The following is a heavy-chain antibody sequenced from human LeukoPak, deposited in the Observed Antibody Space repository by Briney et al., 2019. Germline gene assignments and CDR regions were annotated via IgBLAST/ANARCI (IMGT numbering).Heavy chain of an antibody. CDR3: ARSSNMVRGVIGY. V-gene: IGHV3-53*01. CDR1: GFTFSSYA. Sequence: PGGSLRLSCAASGFTFSSYAMSWVRQAPGKGLEWVSVIYSGGSTYYADSVKGRFTISRDNSKNTLYLQMNSLRAEDTAVYYCARSSNMVRGVIGYWGQGTLVTVSS. J-gene: IGHJ4*02. CDR2: IYSGGST. D-gene: IGHD3-10*01.